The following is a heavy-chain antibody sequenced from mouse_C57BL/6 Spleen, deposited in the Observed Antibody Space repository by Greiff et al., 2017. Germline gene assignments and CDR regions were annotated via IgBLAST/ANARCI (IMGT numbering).Heavy chain of an antibody. D-gene: IGHD2-3*01. J-gene: IGHJ4*01. V-gene: IGHV5-17*01. CDR1: GFTFSDYG. CDR3: ARDGYSDYYAMDY. Sequence: EVKLEESGGGLVKPGGSLKLSCAASGFTFSDYGMHWVRQAPEKGLEWVAYISSGSSTIYYADTVKGRFTISRDNAKNTLFLQMTSLRSEDTAMYYCARDGYSDYYAMDYWGQGTSVTVSS. CDR2: ISSGSSTI.